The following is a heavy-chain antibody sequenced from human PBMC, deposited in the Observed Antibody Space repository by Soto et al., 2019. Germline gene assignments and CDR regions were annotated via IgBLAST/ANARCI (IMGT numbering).Heavy chain of an antibody. Sequence: PETLSVTYTVSGGSIISGYWSWIRQPPGKGLEWIGYISYSGNTNYNPSLKSRVTMSVDTPKNQFSLRLSSVTTADTAVYYCAGLRGYAGSTIDYWGQGTLFTVSS. CDR1: GGSIISGY. J-gene: IGHJ4*02. V-gene: IGHV4-59*01. CDR3: AGLRGYAGSTIDY. D-gene: IGHD2-15*01. CDR2: ISYSGNT.